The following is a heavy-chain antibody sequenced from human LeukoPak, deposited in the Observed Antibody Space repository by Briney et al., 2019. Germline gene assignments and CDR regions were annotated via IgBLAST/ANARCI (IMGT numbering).Heavy chain of an antibody. J-gene: IGHJ4*02. CDR2: INPNSGGT. CDR1: GYTFTGYY. D-gene: IGHD6-13*01. CDR3: ARDSYSSSWTPGRDY. Sequence: GASVKVSCKASGYTFTGYYMHWVRQAPGQGLEWVGRINPNSGGTNYAQKFQGRVTMTRDTSISTAYMELSRLRSDDTAVYYCARDSYSSSWTPGRDYWGQGTLVTVSS. V-gene: IGHV1-2*06.